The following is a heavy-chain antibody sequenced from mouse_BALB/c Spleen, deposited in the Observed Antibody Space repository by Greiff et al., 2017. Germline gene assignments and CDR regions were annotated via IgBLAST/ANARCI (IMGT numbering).Heavy chain of an antibody. J-gene: IGHJ2*01. CDR3: ARHDINTAGDY. CDR1: GFAFSSYD. V-gene: IGHV5-12-1*01. D-gene: IGHD1-2*01. CDR2: ISSGGGST. Sequence: EVQLVESGGGLVKPGGSLKLSCAASGFAFSSYDMSWVRQTPGKGLEWVAYISSGGGSTYYPDTVKGRFTISRDNAKNTLYMQMSSLTSEDTAMYYCARHDINTAGDYWGQGTTVTVSA.